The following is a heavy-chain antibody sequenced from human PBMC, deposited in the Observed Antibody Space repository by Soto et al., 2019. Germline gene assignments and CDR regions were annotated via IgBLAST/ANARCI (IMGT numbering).Heavy chain of an antibody. Sequence: QVQLVESGGGLVKPGGSLRLSCAASGFTFSDYYMSWIRQAPGKGLEWVSYISSSGSTIYYADSVKGRFTISRDNAKNSLYLQMTSLRAEDTSVYYCARAGSTQDIVVVPAAFDYWCQGTLVTVSS. CDR2: ISSSGSTI. V-gene: IGHV3-11*01. CDR1: GFTFSDYY. J-gene: IGHJ4*02. CDR3: ARAGSTQDIVVVPAAFDY. D-gene: IGHD2-2*01.